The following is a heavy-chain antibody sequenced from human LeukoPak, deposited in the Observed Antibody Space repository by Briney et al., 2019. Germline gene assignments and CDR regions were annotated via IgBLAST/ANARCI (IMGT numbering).Heavy chain of an antibody. V-gene: IGHV5-51*01. J-gene: IGHJ4*02. Sequence: GESLKISCKGSGYSFTSYWIGWVRQMPGKGLEWMGIIYPGDSDTRYGPSFQGQVTISADKSISTAYLQWSSLKASDTAMYYCARRKTSFYDSSGYEDYFDYWGQGTLVTVSS. CDR3: ARRKTSFYDSSGYEDYFDY. CDR1: GYSFTSYW. CDR2: IYPGDSDT. D-gene: IGHD3-22*01.